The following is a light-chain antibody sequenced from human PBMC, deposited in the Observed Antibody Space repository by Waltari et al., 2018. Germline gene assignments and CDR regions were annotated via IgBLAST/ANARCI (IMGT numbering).Light chain of an antibody. J-gene: IGLJ3*02. CDR2: AVS. Sequence: QSALTQPASVSGSPGQSITISCTGTSSDIGFYNYVSWYQQHPGKAPKLMIFAVSELASGVSNRFSGSKSGNTASLTISGLQAEDEADYYCNSYAGSSSWVFGGGTKLTVL. CDR1: SSDIGFYNY. V-gene: IGLV2-14*01. CDR3: NSYAGSSSWV.